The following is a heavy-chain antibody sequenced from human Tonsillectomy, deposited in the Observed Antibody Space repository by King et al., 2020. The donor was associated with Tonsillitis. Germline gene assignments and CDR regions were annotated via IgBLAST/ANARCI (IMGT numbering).Heavy chain of an antibody. J-gene: IGHJ4*02. CDR2: INWNGGST. D-gene: IGHD3-16*02. Sequence: VQLVESGGNVVRPGGSLRLSCAASGFSFGEYGMSWVRQAPGKGLEWVSGINWNGGSTGYADSVKGRFTISRDDAKNSLYLQMNSLRAADTALYYCASADYIWGSYRSTLDYWGQGTLVTVSS. V-gene: IGHV3-20*04. CDR1: GFSFGEYG. CDR3: ASADYIWGSYRSTLDY.